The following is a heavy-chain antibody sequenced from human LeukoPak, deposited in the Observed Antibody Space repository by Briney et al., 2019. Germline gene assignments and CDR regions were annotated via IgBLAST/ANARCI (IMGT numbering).Heavy chain of an antibody. Sequence: SETLSLTCTVSGGSIGSYYWSWIRQPQGKGLEWSGYIYYSGTTNYNPSLKRRGTISVDKSKNQFSLKLSSVTAAATAVYYCARDWGRYFDYWGQGTLVTVSS. CDR2: IYYSGTT. V-gene: IGHV4-59*01. D-gene: IGHD7-27*01. J-gene: IGHJ4*02. CDR3: ARDWGRYFDY. CDR1: GGSIGSYY.